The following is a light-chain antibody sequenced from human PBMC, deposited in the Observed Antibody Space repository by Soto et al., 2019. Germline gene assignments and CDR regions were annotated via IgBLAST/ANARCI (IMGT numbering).Light chain of an antibody. CDR2: YND. J-gene: IGLJ3*02. CDR1: SSNIGSNT. CDR3: ASWDDSLNVIL. V-gene: IGLV1-44*01. Sequence: QSALTQPPSASGTPGQRVTISCSGTSSNIGSNTVNWYQQLPGTAPKLLIFYNDQRPSGVPDRFSGSKSGTSASLAISGLQSEDEADYYCASWDDSLNVILFGGGTKLTVL.